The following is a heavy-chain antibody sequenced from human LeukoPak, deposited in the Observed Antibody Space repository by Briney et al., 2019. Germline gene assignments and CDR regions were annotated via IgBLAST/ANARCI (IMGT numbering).Heavy chain of an antibody. CDR2: ISAYNGNT. D-gene: IGHD2-15*01. J-gene: IGHJ5*02. V-gene: IGHV1-18*01. Sequence: ASVKVSCKASGYTFTSYGISWVRQAPGQGLEWMGWISAYNGNTNYAQKLQGRVTMTTDTSTSTAYMELRSLRSDDTAVYYCAREDCRGGSCYLNWFDPWGQGTLDTVSS. CDR1: GYTFTSYG. CDR3: AREDCRGGSCYLNWFDP.